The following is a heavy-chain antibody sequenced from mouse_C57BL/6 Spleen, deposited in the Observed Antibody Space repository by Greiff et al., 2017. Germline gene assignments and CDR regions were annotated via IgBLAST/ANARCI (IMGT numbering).Heavy chain of an antibody. CDR3: ARHYYGSSYGYFDV. CDR1: GYSITSDY. CDR2: ISYSGST. Sequence: EVNVVESGPGLAKPSQTLSLTCSVTGYSITSDYWNWIRKFPGNKLEYMGYISYSGSTYYNPSLKSRISITRDTSKNQYYLQLNSVTTEDTATYYCARHYYGSSYGYFDVWGTGTTVTVSS. D-gene: IGHD1-1*01. V-gene: IGHV3-8*01. J-gene: IGHJ1*03.